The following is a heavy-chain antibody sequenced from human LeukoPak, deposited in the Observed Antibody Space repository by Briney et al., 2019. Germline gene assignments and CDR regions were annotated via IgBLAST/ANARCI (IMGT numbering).Heavy chain of an antibody. V-gene: IGHV1-69*04. CDR2: IIPILGIA. CDR3: AHTVVVAATNSEGRYFDY. CDR1: GGTFSSYA. Sequence: ASVKVSCKASGGTFSSYAISWVRQAPGQGLEWMGRIIPILGIANYAQKFQGRVTITADKSTSTAYMELSSLRSEDTAVYYCAHTVVVAATNSEGRYFDYWGQGTLVTVSS. J-gene: IGHJ4*02. D-gene: IGHD2-15*01.